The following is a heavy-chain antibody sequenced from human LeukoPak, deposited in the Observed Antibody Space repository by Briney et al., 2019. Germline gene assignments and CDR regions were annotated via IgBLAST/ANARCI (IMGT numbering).Heavy chain of an antibody. J-gene: IGHJ4*02. CDR1: GYSISSGYY. CDR2: IYHSGST. CDR3: ARGARKWYQFDY. D-gene: IGHD2-15*01. V-gene: IGHV4-38-2*01. Sequence: SETLSLTCAVAGYSISSGYYWGWIRQPPGKGLEWIGSIYHSGSTYYNPSLKSRVTISVDTSKNQFSLKLSSVTAADTAVYYCARGARKWYQFDYWGQGTLVTVSS.